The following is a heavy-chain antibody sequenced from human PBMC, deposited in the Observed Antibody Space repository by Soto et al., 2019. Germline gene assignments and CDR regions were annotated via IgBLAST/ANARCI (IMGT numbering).Heavy chain of an antibody. CDR3: ARDPGNDEAIDY. CDR2: IWHPGGNK. D-gene: IGHD1-1*01. J-gene: IGHJ4*02. Sequence: QVQLEESGGGVVRPGRSLRLSCAASGLTSGSYGMHWVRQAPGKGLEWVAVIWHPGGNKYYADSVKGRFTVSRDNSKNTMYLQMNSLRVEDTAVYYWARDPGNDEAIDYWGQGTLVTVSS. CDR1: GLTSGSYG. V-gene: IGHV3-33*01.